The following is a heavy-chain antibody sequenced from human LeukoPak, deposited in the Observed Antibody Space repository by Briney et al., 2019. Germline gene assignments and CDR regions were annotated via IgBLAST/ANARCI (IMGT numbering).Heavy chain of an antibody. CDR3: ARGRDRSKAGDL. V-gene: IGHV4-34*01. Sequence: PSETPSLTCAVYGGSCDDYYCSWIRQPPGEGLEWIGEIHPHGIFYYNSSLVSRVTISIDTSKTQFSLRLTSVTAADTAFYYCARGRDRSKAGDLWGQGSLVTVSS. D-gene: IGHD5-24*01. CDR1: GGSCDDYY. CDR2: IHPHGIF. J-gene: IGHJ5*02.